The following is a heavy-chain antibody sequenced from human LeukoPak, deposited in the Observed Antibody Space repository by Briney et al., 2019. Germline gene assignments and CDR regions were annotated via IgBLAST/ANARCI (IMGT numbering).Heavy chain of an antibody. V-gene: IGHV4-34*01. CDR2: INHSGST. Sequence: SETLSLTCAVYGGSFSDYYWSWIRQPPGKGLEWIGEINHSGSTNYNPSLKSRVTISVDTSKNQFSLKLSSVTAADTAVYYCARDQVVMITFGGVIEQRYYGMDVWGQGTTITVSS. J-gene: IGHJ6*02. D-gene: IGHD3-16*02. CDR3: ARDQVVMITFGGVIEQRYYGMDV. CDR1: GGSFSDYY.